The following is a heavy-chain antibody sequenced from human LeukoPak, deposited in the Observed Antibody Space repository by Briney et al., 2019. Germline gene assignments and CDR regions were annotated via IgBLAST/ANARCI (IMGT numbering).Heavy chain of an antibody. CDR3: ARDQRSLYHGSGSAPSYHNAFDI. D-gene: IGHD3-10*01. CDR1: GYTFTSYY. J-gene: IGHJ3*02. Sequence: GASVKVSCKASGYTFTSYYMHWVRQAPGQGLEWMGIINPSGGSTSYAQKFQGRVTMTRDTSTSTVYVELSSLRSEDTAVYYCARDQRSLYHGSGSAPSYHNAFDIWGQGTMVTVSS. V-gene: IGHV1-46*01. CDR2: INPSGGST.